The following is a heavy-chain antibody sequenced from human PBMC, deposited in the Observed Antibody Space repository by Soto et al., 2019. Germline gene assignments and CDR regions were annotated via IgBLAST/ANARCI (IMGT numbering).Heavy chain of an antibody. Sequence: QVQLVESGGGVVQPGRSRRLSCAASGFTFSRYGIHWVRQAPGKGLEWVAVIWYDGSKNYYADSVKGRFTISRDNSKNTLYLQMNSLRVEDTAVYFCARESDASTQGDIDYWGQGALVTVSS. CDR1: GFTFSRYG. CDR2: IWYDGSKN. D-gene: IGHD2-2*01. V-gene: IGHV3-33*01. J-gene: IGHJ4*02. CDR3: ARESDASTQGDIDY.